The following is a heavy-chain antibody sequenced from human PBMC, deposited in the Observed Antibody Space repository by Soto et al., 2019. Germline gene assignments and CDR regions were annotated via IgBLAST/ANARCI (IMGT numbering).Heavy chain of an antibody. V-gene: IGHV3-49*04. J-gene: IGHJ4*02. Sequence: PGGSLRLSCTASGFTFGDYAMSWVRQAPGKGLEWVGFIRSKAYGGTTEYAASVKGRFTISRDDSKSIAYLQMNSLKTEDTAVYYCTRELTKVTTLSGDYWGQGTLVTVSS. D-gene: IGHD4-17*01. CDR2: IRSKAYGGTT. CDR3: TRELTKVTTLSGDY. CDR1: GFTFGDYA.